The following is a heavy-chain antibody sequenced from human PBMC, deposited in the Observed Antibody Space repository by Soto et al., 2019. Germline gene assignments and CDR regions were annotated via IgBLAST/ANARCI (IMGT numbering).Heavy chain of an antibody. CDR2: INPNSGGT. Sequence: ASVKVSCKASGYTFTGYYMYWVRQAPGQGLEWMGWINPNSGGTNYAQKFQGWVTMTRDTSISTAYMELSRLRSDDTAVYYCARTDSSGLNWFDPWGQGTLVTVSS. CDR1: GYTFTGYY. D-gene: IGHD3-22*01. V-gene: IGHV1-2*04. CDR3: ARTDSSGLNWFDP. J-gene: IGHJ5*02.